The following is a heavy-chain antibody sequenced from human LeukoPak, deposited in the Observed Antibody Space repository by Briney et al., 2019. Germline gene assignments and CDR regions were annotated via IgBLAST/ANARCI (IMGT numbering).Heavy chain of an antibody. J-gene: IGHJ3*02. V-gene: IGHV1-69*02. D-gene: IGHD3-22*01. CDR2: IIPILGIA. Sequence: ASVKVSCKASGGTFSSYTISWVRQAPGQGLEWMGRIIPILGIANYAQKFQGRVTITTDESTSTAYMELSSLRSEDTAVYYCASKGDITMIVVVDDAFDIWGQGTMVTVSS. CDR3: ASKGDITMIVVVDDAFDI. CDR1: GGTFSSYT.